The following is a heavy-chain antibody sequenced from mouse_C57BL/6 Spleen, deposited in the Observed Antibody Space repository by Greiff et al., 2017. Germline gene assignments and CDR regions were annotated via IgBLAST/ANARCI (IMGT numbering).Heavy chain of an antibody. V-gene: IGHV14-2*01. CDR3: ARSGDGYPAWLAY. D-gene: IGHD2-3*01. CDR2: IDPEDGET. CDR1: GFNIKDYY. Sequence: EVKLVESGAELVKPGASVKLSCTASGFNIKDYYMHWVKQRTEQGLEWIGRIDPEDGETKYAPKFQGKATITADPSSNTAYLQLSSLTSEDTAVYYCARSGDGYPAWLAYWGQGTLVTVSA. J-gene: IGHJ3*01.